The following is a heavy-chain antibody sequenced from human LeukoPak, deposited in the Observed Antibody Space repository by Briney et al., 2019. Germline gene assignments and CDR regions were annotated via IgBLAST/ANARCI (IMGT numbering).Heavy chain of an antibody. V-gene: IGHV1-2*02. Sequence: ASVKVSCKASGYTFTGYYMHWVRQAPGQGLESMGWINPNSGGTNYAQKFQGRVTMTRDTSISTAYMELSRLRSDDTAVYYCARGVYYGSGSDYWRQGTLVTVSS. CDR3: ARGVYYGSGSDY. CDR2: INPNSGGT. CDR1: GYTFTGYY. J-gene: IGHJ4*02. D-gene: IGHD3-10*01.